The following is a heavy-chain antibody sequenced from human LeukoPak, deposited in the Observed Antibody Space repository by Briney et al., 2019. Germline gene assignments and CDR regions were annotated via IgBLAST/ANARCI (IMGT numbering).Heavy chain of an antibody. J-gene: IGHJ6*03. CDR1: GFTFSTDN. CDR3: ARNVRNFDWPPQYYYYMDV. V-gene: IGHV3-21*01. CDR2: ITSSSSYI. Sequence: GGSLRLSCAASGFTFSTDNMNWFRQAPGKGREGGSSITSSSSYIYYADSVKGRFTISRDNAKNSLYLQMNSLRAEDTAVYYCARNVRNFDWPPQYYYYMDVWGKGTTVTISS. D-gene: IGHD3-9*01.